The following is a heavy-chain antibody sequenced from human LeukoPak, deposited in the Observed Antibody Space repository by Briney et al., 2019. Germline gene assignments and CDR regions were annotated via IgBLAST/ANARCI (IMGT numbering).Heavy chain of an antibody. CDR3: MGASGF. Sequence: PGGSLRLSCVVSGYSFSTNMMTWVRQAPGKGLEWVATILPGGKESYRVESVKGRFTVSRDNAKNSLFLQMNSLRADDTAVYYCMGASGFWGQGTLVTVSS. V-gene: IGHV3-7*01. CDR2: ILPGGKES. D-gene: IGHD3-16*01. CDR1: GYSFSTNM. J-gene: IGHJ4*02.